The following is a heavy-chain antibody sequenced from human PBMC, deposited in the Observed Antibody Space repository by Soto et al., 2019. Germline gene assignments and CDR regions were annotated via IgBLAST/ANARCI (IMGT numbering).Heavy chain of an antibody. CDR1: GFTFSDYY. CDR3: ARHGRGGTSSYMDV. Sequence: AGGSLRLSCAASGFTFSDYYMSWIRQAPGKGLEWFSYISSSASTIYYADSVTGRFAISRDNAEKSLYLQMNSLRAEDTAVYYCARHGRGGTSSYMDVWGKGTTVTVSS. J-gene: IGHJ6*03. V-gene: IGHV3-11*01. CDR2: ISSSASTI. D-gene: IGHD2-2*01.